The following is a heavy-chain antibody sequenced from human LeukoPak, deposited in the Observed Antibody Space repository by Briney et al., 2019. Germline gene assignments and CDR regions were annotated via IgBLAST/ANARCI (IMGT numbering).Heavy chain of an antibody. D-gene: IGHD1-7*01. CDR2: IYYSGGT. CDR3: ARDRGYNWNYD. Sequence: SETLSLTCTVSGGSISSYYWSWIRQPPGKGLEWIGYIYYSGGTNYNPSLKSRVTISVDTSKNQFSLKLSSVTAADTAVYYCARDRGYNWNYDWGQGTLVTVSS. J-gene: IGHJ4*02. CDR1: GGSISSYY. V-gene: IGHV4-59*01.